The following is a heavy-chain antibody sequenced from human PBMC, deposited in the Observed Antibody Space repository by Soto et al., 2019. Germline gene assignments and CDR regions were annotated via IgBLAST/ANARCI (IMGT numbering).Heavy chain of an antibody. CDR3: AREGIPYSGGYYYYYYGMDV. D-gene: IGHD1-26*01. Sequence: GGSLRLSCAASGFTFSDHYMDWVRQAPGKGLEWVGRTRNKANSYTTEYAASVKGRFTISRDDSKNSLYLQMNSLKTEDTAVYYCAREGIPYSGGYYYYYYGMDVWGQGTTVTVSS. CDR2: TRNKANSYTT. V-gene: IGHV3-72*01. J-gene: IGHJ6*02. CDR1: GFTFSDHY.